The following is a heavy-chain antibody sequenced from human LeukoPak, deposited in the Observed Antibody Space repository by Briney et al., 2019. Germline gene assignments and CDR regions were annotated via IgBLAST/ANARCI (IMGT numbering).Heavy chain of an antibody. J-gene: IGHJ5*02. CDR3: ARDSYDSSGYYYVGWFDP. D-gene: IGHD3-22*01. V-gene: IGHV1-69*01. CDR1: GGTFSSYA. Sequence: SVKVSCKASGGTFSSYAISWVRQAPGQGLEWMGGIIPIFGTANYAQKFQGRVTITADESTSTAYMELSSLRSEDTAVYYCARDSYDSSGYYYVGWFDPWGQGTLVTVSS. CDR2: IIPIFGTA.